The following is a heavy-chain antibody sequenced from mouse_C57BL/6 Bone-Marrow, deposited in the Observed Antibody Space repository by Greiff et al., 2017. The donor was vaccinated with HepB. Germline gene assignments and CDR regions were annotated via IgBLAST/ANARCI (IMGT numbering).Heavy chain of an antibody. D-gene: IGHD1-1*02. J-gene: IGHJ4*01. CDR1: GFTFSDYY. Sequence: EVQRVESGGGLVQPGGSLKLSCAASGFTFSDYYMYWVRQTPEKRLECVAYISNGGGSTYYPDTVKGRFTISRDNAKNTLYLQMSRLKSEDTAMYYCARAYSGTMDYWGQGTSGTVSS. CDR2: ISNGGGST. CDR3: ARAYSGTMDY. V-gene: IGHV5-12*01.